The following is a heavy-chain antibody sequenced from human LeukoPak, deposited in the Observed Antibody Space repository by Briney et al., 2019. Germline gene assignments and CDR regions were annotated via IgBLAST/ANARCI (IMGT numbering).Heavy chain of an antibody. CDR3: ARDGVSVLWFGESTDYYYYYMDV. J-gene: IGHJ6*03. CDR2: INPNSGGT. CDR1: GYTVTGYY. Sequence: ASVKVSCKASGYTVTGYYMHWVRQAPGQGLEWTGWINPNSGGTNYAQKFQGRVTMTRDTSISTAYMELSRLRSDDTAVYYCARDGVSVLWFGESTDYYYYYMDVWGKGTTVTISS. D-gene: IGHD3-10*01. V-gene: IGHV1-2*02.